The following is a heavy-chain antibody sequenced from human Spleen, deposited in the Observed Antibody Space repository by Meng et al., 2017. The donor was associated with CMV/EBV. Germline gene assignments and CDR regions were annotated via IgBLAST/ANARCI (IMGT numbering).Heavy chain of an antibody. CDR3: AKDHMPTITGGGGYYYYGMDV. CDR2: ISYDGSNK. J-gene: IGHJ6*02. CDR1: GFTFSSYA. Sequence: GGSLRLSCAASGFTFSSYAMHWVRQAPGKGLEWVAVISYDGSNKYYADSVKGRFTISRDNSKNTLYLQMNSLRAEDTAIYYCAKDHMPTITGGGGYYYYGMDVWGQGTTVTVSS. V-gene: IGHV3-30*04. D-gene: IGHD5-24*01.